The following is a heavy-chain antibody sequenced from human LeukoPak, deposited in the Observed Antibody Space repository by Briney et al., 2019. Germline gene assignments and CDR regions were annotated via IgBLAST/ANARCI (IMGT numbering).Heavy chain of an antibody. D-gene: IGHD3-22*01. CDR3: ASCGHYYDSSGYSDY. V-gene: IGHV1-18*01. J-gene: IGHJ4*02. CDR2: ISAYNGNT. Sequence: ASVKVSCKASGYTFTSYGISWVRQAPGQGLEWMGWISAYNGNTNYAQKLQGRVTMTTDTSTSTAYMELRSLRSDDTAVYYCASCGHYYDSSGYSDYWGQGTLVTVSS. CDR1: GYTFTSYG.